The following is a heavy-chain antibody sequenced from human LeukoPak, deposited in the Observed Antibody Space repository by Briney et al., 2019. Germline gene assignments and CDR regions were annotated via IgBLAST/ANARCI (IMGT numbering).Heavy chain of an antibody. Sequence: ASVRVSCQTSGYTLTSYYMHWVRQAPGQGLEWMGIINPSGGSTSYAQKFQGRVTMTRDTSTSTVYMELYSLRSEDTAVYYCATSTGSYDTFDYWGQGTLVTVSS. CDR2: INPSGGST. J-gene: IGHJ4*02. V-gene: IGHV1-46*01. CDR1: GYTLTSYY. CDR3: ATSTGSYDTFDY. D-gene: IGHD1-26*01.